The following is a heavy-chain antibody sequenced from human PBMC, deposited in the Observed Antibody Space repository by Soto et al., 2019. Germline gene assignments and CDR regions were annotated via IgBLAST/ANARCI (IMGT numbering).Heavy chain of an antibody. J-gene: IGHJ4*02. CDR3: ATISDRGIAAALDS. Sequence: HPGGSLRLSCAASGFAFNFYAMSWVRQAPGEGLEWVSGISGSGGTTYYAESVKGRFSISRDNSKNTLYLHLNNLRVEDTAIYYCATISDRGIAAALDSWGQGTLVTVSS. CDR1: GFAFNFYA. V-gene: IGHV3-23*01. D-gene: IGHD6-13*01. CDR2: ISGSGGTT.